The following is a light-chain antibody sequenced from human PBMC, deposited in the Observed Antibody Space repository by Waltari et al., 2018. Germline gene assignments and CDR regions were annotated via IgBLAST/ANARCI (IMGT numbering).Light chain of an antibody. J-gene: IGKJ1*01. CDR3: QQYDNWPGT. CDR2: DAS. V-gene: IGKV3-15*01. Sequence: ETVMTQSPATLSVSPGERASLSCRASQNVNNNLAWYQQKPGQVPRLPIYDASTRATGIPARFRGSGSGTEFTLTISSLQSEDFAVYYCQQYDNWPGTFGHGTKVEIK. CDR1: QNVNNN.